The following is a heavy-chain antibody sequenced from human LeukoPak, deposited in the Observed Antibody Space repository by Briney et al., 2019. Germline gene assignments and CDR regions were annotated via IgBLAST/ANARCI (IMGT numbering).Heavy chain of an antibody. CDR3: AGVNRIQQLGFYYYYMDA. CDR1: GYNFTNYG. J-gene: IGHJ6*03. Sequence: ASVKVSCKTSGYNFTNYGISWVRQAPGQGLEWMGWVSGYDGYTNYAQQLQFRVTMTTDSSTSTAYMELRSLRSDDTAVYYCAGVNRIQQLGFYYYYMDAWGKGTTVTVSS. CDR2: VSGYDGYT. V-gene: IGHV1-18*01. D-gene: IGHD6-13*01.